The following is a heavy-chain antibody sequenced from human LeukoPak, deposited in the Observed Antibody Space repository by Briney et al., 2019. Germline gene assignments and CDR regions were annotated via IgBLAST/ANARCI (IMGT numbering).Heavy chain of an antibody. CDR2: ISYDGSNK. Sequence: GRSLRLSCAASGFTFSSYGMHWARQAPGKGLEWVAVISYDGSNKYYADSVKGRFTISRDNSKNTLYLQMNSLRAEDTAVYYCANGKMDSSSWHFDYWGQGTLVTVSS. J-gene: IGHJ4*02. CDR1: GFTFSSYG. V-gene: IGHV3-30*18. D-gene: IGHD6-13*01. CDR3: ANGKMDSSSWHFDY.